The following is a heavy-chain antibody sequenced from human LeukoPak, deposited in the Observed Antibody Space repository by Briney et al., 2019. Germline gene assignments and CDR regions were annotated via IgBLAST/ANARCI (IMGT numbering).Heavy chain of an antibody. CDR3: AKGIYSSGWSYFDY. V-gene: IGHV3-23*01. CDR2: LSGSSITT. CDR1: GFTLSNSA. J-gene: IGHJ4*01. Sequence: PGGPLRLSCAACGFTLSNSAMSWVRPAPGKGLEGVSTLSGSSITTYYADSVTGRFTTSRHNSKTTPYPQMNSLRAEDTTVSYCAKGIYSSGWSYFDYWGHGTLVTVSS. D-gene: IGHD6-19*01.